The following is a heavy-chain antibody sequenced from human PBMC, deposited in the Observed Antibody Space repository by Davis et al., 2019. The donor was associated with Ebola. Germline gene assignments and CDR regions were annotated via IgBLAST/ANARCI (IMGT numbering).Heavy chain of an antibody. D-gene: IGHD2/OR15-2a*01. CDR3: AKDRHPLANNKIYYFDY. CDR1: GFTFEMYA. J-gene: IGHJ4*01. CDR2: ISWNSVTE. V-gene: IGHV3-9*01. Sequence: SLKISCAASGFTFEMYASHWVRQAPGKGLEWVAGISWNSVTEEYADSVKGRFTISRDNTKKSLFLQMNSLRPEDTAVYYCAKDRHPLANNKIYYFDYWGPGTLVTVSS.